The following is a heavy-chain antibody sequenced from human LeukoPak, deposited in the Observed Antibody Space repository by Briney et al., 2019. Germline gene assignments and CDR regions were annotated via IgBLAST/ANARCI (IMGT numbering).Heavy chain of an antibody. J-gene: IGHJ4*02. CDR3: ARHSSSLDY. CDR2: IYSDGTI. CDR1: GFTVSNNY. D-gene: IGHD6-6*01. V-gene: IGHV3-69-1*01. Sequence: PGGSLRLSCAASGFTVSNNYMNWVRQAPGKGLEWVSLIYSDGTIYHADSVKGRFTISRDNAKNSLYLQMSSLRADDTAVYYCARHSSSLDYWGQGTLVTVSS.